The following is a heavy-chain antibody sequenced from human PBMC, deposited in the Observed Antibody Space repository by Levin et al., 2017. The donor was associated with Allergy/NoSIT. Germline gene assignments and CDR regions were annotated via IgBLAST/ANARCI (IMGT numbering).Heavy chain of an antibody. D-gene: IGHD5-18*01. Sequence: ASVKVSCKGSGYSFTSYWIGWVRQMPGKGLEWMGIIYPGDSDTRYSPSFQGQVTISADKSISTAYLQWSSLKASDTAMYYCAGTAMALDPFDYWGQGTLVTVSS. V-gene: IGHV5-51*01. CDR2: IYPGDSDT. J-gene: IGHJ4*02. CDR3: AGTAMALDPFDY. CDR1: GYSFTSYW.